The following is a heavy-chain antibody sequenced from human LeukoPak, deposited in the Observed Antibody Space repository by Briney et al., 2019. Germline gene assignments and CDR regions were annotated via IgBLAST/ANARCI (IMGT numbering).Heavy chain of an antibody. J-gene: IGHJ4*02. CDR3: ARESYSSWYRTGDFDY. CDR1: GGIISSTTYY. D-gene: IGHD6-13*01. Sequence: SETLSLTCTVSGGIISSTTYYWGWIRQPPGKGLEWIGSIYYSGSTYYNPSLKSRVTISVDTSKNQFSLKLSSVTAADTAVYYCARESYSSWYRTGDFDYWGQGTLVTVSS. V-gene: IGHV4-39*07. CDR2: IYYSGST.